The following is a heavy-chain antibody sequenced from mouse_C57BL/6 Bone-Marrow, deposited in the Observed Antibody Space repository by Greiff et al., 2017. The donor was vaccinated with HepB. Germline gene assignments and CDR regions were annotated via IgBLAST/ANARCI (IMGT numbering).Heavy chain of an antibody. V-gene: IGHV3-6*01. J-gene: IGHJ2*01. CDR3: ARAIITTVVATPDY. CDR1: GYSIPSGYY. Sequence: EVKLLESGPGLVKPSQSLSLTCSVTGYSIPSGYYWKWLRQFPGNKLEWMGYISYDGSNNYNPSLKNRISITRDTSKNQFFLKLNSVTTEDTATYYCARAIITTVVATPDYWGQGTTLTVSS. D-gene: IGHD1-1*01. CDR2: ISYDGSN.